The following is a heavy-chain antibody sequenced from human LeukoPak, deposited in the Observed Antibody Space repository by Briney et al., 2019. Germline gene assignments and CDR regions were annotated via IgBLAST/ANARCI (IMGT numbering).Heavy chain of an antibody. D-gene: IGHD6-19*01. CDR1: GFTFDDYA. Sequence: PGRSLRLSCAASGFTFDDYAMHWVRQAPGKGLEWVSGISWNSGSIGYADSVKGRFTISRDNAKNSLYLQMNSLRAEDTVLYYCAKGANVAVAGTYWFDPWGQGTLVTVSS. V-gene: IGHV3-9*01. CDR3: AKGANVAVAGTYWFDP. J-gene: IGHJ5*02. CDR2: ISWNSGSI.